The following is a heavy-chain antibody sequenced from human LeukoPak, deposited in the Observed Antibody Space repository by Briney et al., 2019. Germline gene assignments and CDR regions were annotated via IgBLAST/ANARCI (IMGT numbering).Heavy chain of an antibody. CDR2: ISYDGTNE. D-gene: IGHD5-12*01. J-gene: IGHJ4*02. CDR1: GFTFSRYA. Sequence: GGSLRLSCEASGFTFSRYAIHWVRQAPGKGLGWVAVISYDGTNEYFADSVKGRFTISRSNSKNTVYLQMNSLRTEDTAPYYCARDASSDYDLGRYYFDHWGQGTLVTVSS. CDR3: ARDASSDYDLGRYYFDH. V-gene: IGHV3-30*04.